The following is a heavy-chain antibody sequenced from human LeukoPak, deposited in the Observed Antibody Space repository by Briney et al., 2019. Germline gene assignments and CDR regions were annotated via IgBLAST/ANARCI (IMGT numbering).Heavy chain of an antibody. Sequence: SETLSLTCAVYGGSFSGYYWSWIRQPPGKGLEWIGEINHSGSTNYNPSLKSRVTISVDTSKNQFSLKLSSVTAADTAVYYCARVLVVVTAGSNWFDPWGQGTLVTVSS. J-gene: IGHJ5*02. V-gene: IGHV4-34*01. CDR3: ARVLVVVTAGSNWFDP. CDR1: GGSFSGYY. D-gene: IGHD2-21*02. CDR2: INHSGST.